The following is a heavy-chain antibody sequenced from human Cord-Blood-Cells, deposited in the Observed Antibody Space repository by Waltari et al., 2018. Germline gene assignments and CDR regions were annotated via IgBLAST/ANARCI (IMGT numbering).Heavy chain of an antibody. CDR1: GGSISSSCYH. CDR2: IYYSGST. Sequence: QLQLQESGPGLVKPSETLSLTCTVSGGSISSSCYHWGWVRQPPGKGLEWIGSIYYSGSTYYNPSLKSRVTISVDTSKNQFSLKLSSVTAADTAVYYCARREGATDYWGQGTLVTVSS. D-gene: IGHD1-26*01. J-gene: IGHJ4*02. V-gene: IGHV4-39*07. CDR3: ARREGATDY.